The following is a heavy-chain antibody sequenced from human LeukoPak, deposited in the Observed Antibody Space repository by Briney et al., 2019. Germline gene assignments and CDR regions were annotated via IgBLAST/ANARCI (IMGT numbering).Heavy chain of an antibody. Sequence: SETLSLTCAVYGGSFSGYYWSWIRQPPGKGLEWIGEINHSGSTNYNPSLKSRVTISVDTSKNQFSLKLSSVTAADTAVYYCARADDYGDYVPFDYWDQGTLVTVSS. D-gene: IGHD4-17*01. V-gene: IGHV4-34*01. J-gene: IGHJ4*02. CDR2: INHSGST. CDR3: ARADDYGDYVPFDY. CDR1: GGSFSGYY.